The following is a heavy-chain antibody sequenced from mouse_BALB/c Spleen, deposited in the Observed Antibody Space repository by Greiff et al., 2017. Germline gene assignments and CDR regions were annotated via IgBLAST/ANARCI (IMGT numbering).Heavy chain of an antibody. D-gene: IGHD2-10*02. Sequence: QVQLQQSGAELARPGASVKLSCKASGYTFTSYWMQWVKQRPGQGLEWIGAIYPGDGDTRYTQKFKGKATLTADKSSSTAYMQLSSLASEDSAVYYCARKYGNYGVLMDYWGQGTSVTVSS. CDR2: IYPGDGDT. CDR1: GYTFTSYW. V-gene: IGHV1-87*01. CDR3: ARKYGNYGVLMDY. J-gene: IGHJ4*01.